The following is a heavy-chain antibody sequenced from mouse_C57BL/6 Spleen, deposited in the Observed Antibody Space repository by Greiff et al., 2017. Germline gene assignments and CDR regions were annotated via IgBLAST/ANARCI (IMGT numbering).Heavy chain of an antibody. Sequence: VQLQQSGPELVKPGDSVKISCKASGYSFTGYFMNWVMQSHGKSLEWIGRINPYNGDTFYNQKFKGKATLTVDKSSSTAHMELRSLTSEDSAVYACARVYSSNDLYFEVWGTGTTVTASS. V-gene: IGHV1-20*01. CDR1: GYSFTGYF. D-gene: IGHD1-1*01. CDR2: INPYNGDT. J-gene: IGHJ1*03. CDR3: ARVYSSNDLYFEV.